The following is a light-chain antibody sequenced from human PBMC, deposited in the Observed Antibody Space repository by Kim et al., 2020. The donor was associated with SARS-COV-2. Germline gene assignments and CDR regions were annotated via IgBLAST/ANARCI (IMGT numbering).Light chain of an antibody. J-gene: IGKJ1*01. CDR3: QQRSNWPRT. V-gene: IGKV3-11*01. CDR2: DAT. CDR1: QSVSSY. Sequence: LSRGERATRSCRASQSVSSYLAWYQQKPGQTPRLLIYDATNRATGIPARFSGSGSGTDFTLTISSLEPEDFAVYYCQQRSNWPRTFGQGTKVDIK.